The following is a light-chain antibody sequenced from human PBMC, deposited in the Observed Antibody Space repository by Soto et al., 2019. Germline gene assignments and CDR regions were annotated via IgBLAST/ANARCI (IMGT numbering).Light chain of an antibody. V-gene: IGKV1-5*03. J-gene: IGKJ5*01. Sequence: DIQMTQSPSTLSASVGDRVTITCRASQSIDNWLAWYQQKPGRAPKLLIYKASSLESGVPSSFIGSGSGTEFTLTISSLQPDDFATYYCQQYNSYPITFGQGTRLEIK. CDR3: QQYNSYPIT. CDR2: KAS. CDR1: QSIDNW.